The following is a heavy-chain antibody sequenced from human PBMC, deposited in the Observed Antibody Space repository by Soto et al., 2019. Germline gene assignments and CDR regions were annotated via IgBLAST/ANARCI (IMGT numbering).Heavy chain of an antibody. J-gene: IGHJ6*02. CDR1: GGSISSYY. CDR2: IYYSGST. V-gene: IGHV4-59*01. CDR3: ARDSVWFGELLGYYYYGMDV. D-gene: IGHD3-10*01. Sequence: SETLSLTCTVSGGSISSYYWSWIRQPPGKGLEWIGYIYYSGSTNYNPSLKSRVTISVDTSKNQFSLKLSSVTAADTAVYYCARDSVWFGELLGYYYYGMDVWGQGTMVTVSS.